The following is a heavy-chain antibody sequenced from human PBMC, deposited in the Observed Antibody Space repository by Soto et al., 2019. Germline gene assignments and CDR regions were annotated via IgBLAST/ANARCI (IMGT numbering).Heavy chain of an antibody. V-gene: IGHV3-23*01. J-gene: IGHJ4*02. D-gene: IGHD3-22*01. Sequence: SLRLSCAASGFTFNNYAMSWVRQAPGNGLEWVSSISVSGGSTFYADSVKGRFTISRDNSKTTLYLQMNSLRAEDTAVYYCAKSAPPSSGRYQYYLDYWGQGTRVTVPS. CDR3: AKSAPPSSGRYQYYLDY. CDR1: GFTFNNYA. CDR2: ISVSGGST.